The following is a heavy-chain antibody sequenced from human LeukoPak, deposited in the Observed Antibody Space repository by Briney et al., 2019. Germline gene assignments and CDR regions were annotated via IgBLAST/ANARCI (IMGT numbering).Heavy chain of an antibody. D-gene: IGHD6-19*01. CDR1: GFTFSSYG. CDR2: ISYDGSNK. V-gene: IGHV3-30*18. J-gene: IGHJ4*02. CDR3: AKDLDSSGWSLFDY. Sequence: GRSLRLSCAASGFTFSSYGMHWVRQAPGKGLEWVAVISYDGSNKYYADSVKGRFTISRDNSKNTLYLQMNSLRAEDTAVYYCAKDLDSSGWSLFDYWGQGTLVTVSS.